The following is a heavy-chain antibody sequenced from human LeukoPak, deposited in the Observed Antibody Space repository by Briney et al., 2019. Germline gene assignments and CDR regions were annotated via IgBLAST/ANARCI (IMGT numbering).Heavy chain of an antibody. CDR3: AREMYDSGGYRVSYFDY. CDR2: IYYSGST. CDR1: GGSISGYY. V-gene: IGHV4-59*12. J-gene: IGHJ4*02. D-gene: IGHD3-22*01. Sequence: SETLSLTCSVSGGSISGYYWNWIRLPPGKGLEWIGSIYYSGSTYYNPSLKSRVTISVDTSKNQFSLKLSSVTAADTAVYYCAREMYDSGGYRVSYFDYWGQGTLVTVSS.